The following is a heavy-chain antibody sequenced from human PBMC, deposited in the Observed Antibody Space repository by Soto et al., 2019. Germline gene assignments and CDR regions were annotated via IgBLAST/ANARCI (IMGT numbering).Heavy chain of an antibody. Sequence: SETLSLTCTVSGGSISSTSYYWGWIRQPPGKGLEWIGSISYGGSTYHNPSLRSRVTISVDTSKSQFSLDLTSVTAADTAVYYCVRHRRETGTYAQPLDYWGQGTLVTVSS. CDR1: GGSISSTSYY. J-gene: IGHJ4*02. D-gene: IGHD1-1*01. CDR2: ISYGGST. V-gene: IGHV4-39*01. CDR3: VRHRRETGTYAQPLDY.